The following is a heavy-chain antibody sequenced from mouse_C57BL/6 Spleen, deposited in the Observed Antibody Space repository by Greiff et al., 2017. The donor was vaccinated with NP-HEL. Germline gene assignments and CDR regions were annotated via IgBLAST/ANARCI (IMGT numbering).Heavy chain of an antibody. Sequence: EVKLMESGAELVRPGASVKLSCTASGFNIKDDYMHWVKQRPEQGLEWIGWIDPENGDTEYASKFQGKATITADTSSNTAYLQLSSLTSEETAVYYCLSSFAYWGQGTLVTVSA. CDR3: LSSFAY. J-gene: IGHJ3*01. CDR2: IDPENGDT. V-gene: IGHV14-4*01. CDR1: GFNIKDDY. D-gene: IGHD1-1*01.